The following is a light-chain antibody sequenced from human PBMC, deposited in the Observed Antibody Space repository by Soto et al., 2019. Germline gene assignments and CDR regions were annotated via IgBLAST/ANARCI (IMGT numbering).Light chain of an antibody. J-gene: IGLJ1*01. CDR3: QVWDSSSDHPV. CDR2: YDS. CDR1: NIGSKS. V-gene: IGLV3-21*04. Sequence: SELTQPPSVSVAPGKTARITCGGNNIGSKSVHWYQQKPGQAPVLVIYYDSDRPSGIPERFSGSNSGNTATLTISRVEAGDEADYYCQVWDSSSDHPVFGTGTKLTVL.